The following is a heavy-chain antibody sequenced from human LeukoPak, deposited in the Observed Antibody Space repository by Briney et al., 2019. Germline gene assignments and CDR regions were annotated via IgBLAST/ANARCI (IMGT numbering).Heavy chain of an antibody. CDR2: IIPIFGTA. J-gene: IGHJ4*02. Sequence: SVKVSFKASGGTFSSYAISWVRQAPGQGLEWMGRIIPIFGTANYAQKFQGRVTITADKSTSTAYMELSSLRSEDTAVYYCARDRPPVRGAIFYFDYWGQGTLVTVSS. D-gene: IGHD3-10*01. CDR3: ARDRPPVRGAIFYFDY. V-gene: IGHV1-69*06. CDR1: GGTFSSYA.